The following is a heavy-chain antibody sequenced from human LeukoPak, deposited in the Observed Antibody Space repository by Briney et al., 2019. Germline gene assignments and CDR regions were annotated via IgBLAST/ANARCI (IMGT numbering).Heavy chain of an antibody. D-gene: IGHD5-18*01. J-gene: IGHJ4*02. V-gene: IGHV3-21*01. CDR2: ISSSSSYI. CDR1: GFTFSSYS. CDR3: ASGYSYGGTFDY. Sequence: GGSLRLSCAASGFTFSSYSMNWVRQAPGKGLEWVSSISSSSSYIYYADSVKGRFTISRDNAKNSLYLQMNSLRAEDTAVYYCASGYSYGGTFDYWGQGTLVTVSS.